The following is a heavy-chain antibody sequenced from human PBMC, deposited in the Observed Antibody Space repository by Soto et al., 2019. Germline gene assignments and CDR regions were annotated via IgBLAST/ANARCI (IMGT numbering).Heavy chain of an antibody. CDR2: INPNTGAT. CDR3: ARESDLRDYHLFPFYGIDV. Sequence: GASVKVSCKASGYSLADYYIHWVRQAAGRGLEWMGRINPNTGATDFAQRFQGRVTMTRDTSISTAYMDLSSLTSDDTAVYYCARESDLRDYHLFPFYGIDVRGQGTTVTVYS. CDR1: GYSLADYY. V-gene: IGHV1-2*06. D-gene: IGHD4-17*01. J-gene: IGHJ6*02.